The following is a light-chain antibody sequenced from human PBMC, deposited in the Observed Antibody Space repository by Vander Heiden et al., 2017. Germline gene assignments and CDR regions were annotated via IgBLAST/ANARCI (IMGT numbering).Light chain of an antibody. CDR2: RNN. J-gene: IGLJ2*01. CDR1: SSNIGSNY. V-gene: IGLV1-47*01. Sequence: QSVPPHPPSPSRTVGQRVTISCSGSSSNIGSNYVYCYQQLPGTAPKLLNYRNNQRPSGVPDRFSGSKSGTSASLAISGLRSEDEADYYCAAWDDSLSGPVFGGGTKLTVL. CDR3: AAWDDSLSGPV.